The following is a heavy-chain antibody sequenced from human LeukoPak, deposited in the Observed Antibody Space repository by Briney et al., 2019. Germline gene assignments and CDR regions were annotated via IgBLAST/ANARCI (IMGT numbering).Heavy chain of an antibody. CDR2: IRHSGST. V-gene: IGHV4-34*01. CDR1: GGSFNDYY. Sequence: SDTLSLTCDVSGGSFNDYYWSWIRQAPGKGLEWIGEIRHSGSTNYNPSLKGRVTVSVDTSKNQFSLRLTSVTAADTAVYYCARRGSWTYYYAMDVWGQGTTVSVSS. CDR3: ARRGSWTYYYAMDV. D-gene: IGHD6-13*01. J-gene: IGHJ6*02.